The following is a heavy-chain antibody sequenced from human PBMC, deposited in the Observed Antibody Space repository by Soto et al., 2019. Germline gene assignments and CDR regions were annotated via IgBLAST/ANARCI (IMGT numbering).Heavy chain of an antibody. Sequence: SGPTLVNPTQTLTLTCNFSGCSLTNKGVGVGWIRPASRKGLEWLGVVYSDEDKRYRPALNNRLPITKDTSKNQAVLTMTNVDTVDTATYYCARLPANSGYDWRYDPWGQGTLVTVSS. CDR3: ARLPANSGYDWRYDP. V-gene: IGHV2-5*02. D-gene: IGHD5-12*01. CDR1: GCSLTNKGVG. CDR2: VYSDEDK. J-gene: IGHJ5*02.